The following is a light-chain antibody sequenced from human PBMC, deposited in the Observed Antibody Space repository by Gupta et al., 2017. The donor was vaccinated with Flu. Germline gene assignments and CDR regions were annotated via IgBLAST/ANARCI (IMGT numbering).Light chain of an antibody. CDR3: QQRGNRPPIT. CDR1: RSVVRN. Sequence: GTLSCCASRSVVRNLSWCQQKPGQAPSLLIYAAASRRGGVPARFSSGRYGTTVTTTTSSREPEDSAIYYCQQRGNRPPITFGGGTRVEIK. V-gene: IGKV3-11*01. J-gene: IGKJ5*01. CDR2: AAA.